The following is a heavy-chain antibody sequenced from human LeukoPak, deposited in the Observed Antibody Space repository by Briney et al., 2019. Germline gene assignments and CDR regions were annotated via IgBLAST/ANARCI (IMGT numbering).Heavy chain of an antibody. D-gene: IGHD2-15*01. CDR1: GFTFSSYA. Sequence: GGSLRLSCAASGFTFSSYAMSWVRQAPGKGLEWVGFIRSKAYGGTTEYAASVKGRFTISRDDSKSIAYLQMNSLKTEDTAVYYCTRDYCSGGSCYRYWFDPWGQGTLVTVSS. V-gene: IGHV3-49*04. J-gene: IGHJ5*02. CDR3: TRDYCSGGSCYRYWFDP. CDR2: IRSKAYGGTT.